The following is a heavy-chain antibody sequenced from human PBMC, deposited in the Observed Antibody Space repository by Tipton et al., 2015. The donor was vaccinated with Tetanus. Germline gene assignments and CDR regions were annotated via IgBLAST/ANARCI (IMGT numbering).Heavy chain of an antibody. D-gene: IGHD1-14*01. CDR3: AKEALGVLNL. Sequence: SLRLSCAASGFTFSSSGMNWLRQAPGNGLEWVAAISGSRLTPYYADSVKGRFTISRDNSKNTLSLQLNSLRADDTAIYYCAKEALGVLNLWGKGTTVIVSS. CDR1: GFTFSSSG. V-gene: IGHV3-23*01. J-gene: IGHJ6*04. CDR2: ISGSRLTP.